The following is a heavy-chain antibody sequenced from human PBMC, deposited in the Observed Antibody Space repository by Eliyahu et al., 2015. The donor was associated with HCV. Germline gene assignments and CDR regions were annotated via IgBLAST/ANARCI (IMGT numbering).Heavy chain of an antibody. D-gene: IGHD2-2*01. CDR2: IIPIFGTA. CDR3: AREGIPTGYCSSTSCHGFDP. Sequence: QVQLVQSGAEVKKPGSSVKVSCKASGGTFSXYAISWVRQAPGQGLEWMGGIIPIFGTANXAQKFQGRVTITADESTSTAYMELSSLRSEDTAVYYCAREGIPTGYCSSTSCHGFDPWGQGTLVTVSS. CDR1: GGTFSXYA. J-gene: IGHJ5*02. V-gene: IGHV1-69*01.